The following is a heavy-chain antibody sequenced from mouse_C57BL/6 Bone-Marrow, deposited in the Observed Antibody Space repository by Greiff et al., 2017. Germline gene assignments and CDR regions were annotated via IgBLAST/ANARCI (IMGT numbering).Heavy chain of an antibody. Sequence: VRLQQFGAELMKPGASVKLSCKATGYIFTGYWLEWVKQRPGHGLEWIGEILPGSGSTNFNEQFKGKATFTADTAYNTAYMQLSSLTTEDSAIYFCARLGGSSFYYAMDYWGQGTSVTVSS. J-gene: IGHJ4*01. CDR1: GYIFTGYW. V-gene: IGHV1-9*01. CDR3: ARLGGSSFYYAMDY. D-gene: IGHD1-1*01. CDR2: ILPGSGST.